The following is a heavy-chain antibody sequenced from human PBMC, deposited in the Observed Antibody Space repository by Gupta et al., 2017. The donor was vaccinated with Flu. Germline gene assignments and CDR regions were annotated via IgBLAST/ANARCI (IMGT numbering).Heavy chain of an antibody. CDR2: IKSKTDGGTT. CDR1: GFTFSNAW. Sequence: EVQLVESGGGLVKPGGSLRLSCAASGFTFSNAWMSWVRQAPGKGLEWVGRIKSKTDGGTTDYAAPVKGRFTISRDDSKNTLYLQMNSLKTEDTAVYYCTTDTPAIVGAMTPFDYWGQGTLVTVSS. D-gene: IGHD1-26*01. J-gene: IGHJ4*02. CDR3: TTDTPAIVGAMTPFDY. V-gene: IGHV3-15*01.